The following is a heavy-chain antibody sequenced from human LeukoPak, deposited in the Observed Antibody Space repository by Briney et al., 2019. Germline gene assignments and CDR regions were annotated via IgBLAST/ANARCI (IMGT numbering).Heavy chain of an antibody. CDR1: GYIFTGYY. D-gene: IGHD6-13*01. CDR3: ARVAAESSSWYYYYYYGMDV. Sequence: GASVTVSCKASGYIFTGYYMHWVRQAPGQELEWMGRINPNSGGTNYAQKFQGRVTMTRNTSISTAYMELSSLRSEDTAVYYCARVAAESSSWYYYYYYGMDVWGQGTTVTVSS. CDR2: INPNSGGT. J-gene: IGHJ6*02. V-gene: IGHV1/OR15-1*04.